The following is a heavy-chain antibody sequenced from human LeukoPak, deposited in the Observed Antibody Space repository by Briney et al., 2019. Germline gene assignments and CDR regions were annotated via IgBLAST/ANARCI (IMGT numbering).Heavy chain of an antibody. CDR2: INPSGGST. V-gene: IGHV1-46*03. CDR1: GYTFTSSY. Sequence: VASVKVSCKASGYTFTSSYMHWVRQAPGQGLEWMGIINPSGGSTSYAQKFQGRVTMTRDTSTSTVYMELSSLRSEDTAVYYCARAPSYYDFWSGYRSDAFDIWGQGTMVTVSS. CDR3: ARAPSYYDFWSGYRSDAFDI. J-gene: IGHJ3*02. D-gene: IGHD3-3*01.